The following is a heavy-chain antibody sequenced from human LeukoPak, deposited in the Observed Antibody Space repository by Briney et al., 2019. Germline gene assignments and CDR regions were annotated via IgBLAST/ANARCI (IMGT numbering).Heavy chain of an antibody. J-gene: IGHJ4*02. CDR3: ARFRAATTRFDY. V-gene: IGHV3-30*09. CDR1: GFTFRNFA. CDR2: VSFDGNTT. Sequence: GGSLRLSCAASGFTFRNFAMYWVRQAPGRGLEWAAVVSFDGNTTFYSDSVKGRFAISRDNSKNTLYLEMNSLRPEDTAVYYCARFRAATTRFDYWGQGTLVTVSS. D-gene: IGHD1/OR15-1a*01.